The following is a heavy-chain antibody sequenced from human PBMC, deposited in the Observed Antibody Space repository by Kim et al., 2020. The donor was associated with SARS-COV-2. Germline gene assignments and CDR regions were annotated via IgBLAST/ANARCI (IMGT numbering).Heavy chain of an antibody. V-gene: IGHV3-9*01. Sequence: GGSLRLSCAASGFTFDDYAMHWVRQAPGKGLEWVSGISWNSGSIGYADSVKGRFTISRDNAKNSLYLQMNSLRAEDTALYYCAKDPHAFIAARPGNWFDPWGQGTLVTVSS. CDR2: ISWNSGSI. CDR3: AKDPHAFIAARPGNWFDP. CDR1: GFTFDDYA. J-gene: IGHJ5*02. D-gene: IGHD6-6*01.